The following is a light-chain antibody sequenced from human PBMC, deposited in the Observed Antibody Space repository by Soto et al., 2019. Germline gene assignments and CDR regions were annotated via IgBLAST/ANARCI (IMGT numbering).Light chain of an antibody. Sequence: QSVLTQPASVSGSPGQSITISCTGTSSDIGIFNYVSWYQQHPGKAPKLIIYEVTNRPSGVSDRFSGSKSGSTASLIISGLQADDEADYYCSSYTSSSALGVFGGGTKLTVL. CDR2: EVT. CDR1: SSDIGIFNY. J-gene: IGLJ3*02. CDR3: SSYTSSSALGV. V-gene: IGLV2-14*01.